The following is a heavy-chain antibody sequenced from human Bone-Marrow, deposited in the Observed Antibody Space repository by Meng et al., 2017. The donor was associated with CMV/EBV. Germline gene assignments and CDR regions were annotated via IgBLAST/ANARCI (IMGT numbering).Heavy chain of an antibody. J-gene: IGHJ3*02. CDR1: GFTFSNYE. CDR3: ANPFELQTANDVFDI. V-gene: IGHV3-48*03. D-gene: IGHD4-23*01. CDR2: ISSGGSTI. Sequence: GESLKISCAASGFTFSNYEMNWVRQAPGKGLEWVSYISSGGSTIYYADSVEGRFTISRDNAKNSLYLQMNSLRAEDTAVYYCANPFELQTANDVFDIWGQGTMVTVSS.